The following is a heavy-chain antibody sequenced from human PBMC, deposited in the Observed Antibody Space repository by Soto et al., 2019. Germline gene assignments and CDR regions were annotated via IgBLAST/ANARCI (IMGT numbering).Heavy chain of an antibody. D-gene: IGHD6-19*01. V-gene: IGHV4-59*01. CDR3: ARDRVAGYLDY. CDR1: GGSISSYY. CDR2: IYYSGST. Sequence: QVQLQESGPGLVKPSETLSLTCTVSGGSISSYYWSWIRQPPGKGLEWIGYIYYSGSTNYNPSLKSRVTISVDTSKNQFSLKLSSVTAADTAVYYCARDRVAGYLDYWGQGTLVTVSS. J-gene: IGHJ4*02.